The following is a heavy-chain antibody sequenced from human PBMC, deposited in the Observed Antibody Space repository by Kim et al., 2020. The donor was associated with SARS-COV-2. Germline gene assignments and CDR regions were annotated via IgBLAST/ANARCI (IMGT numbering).Heavy chain of an antibody. CDR3: AKGRDSCSSPTCTTYFYVLDV. CDR1: GFTFRRYA. V-gene: IGHV3-23*01. Sequence: GGSLRLSCTASGFTFRRYAMNWVRQAPGKGLEWVSGVSGSDDNTYYADSVKGRFTISRDISKNTVYLQMNSLRVDDTAVYFCAKGRDSCSSPTCTTYFYVLDVWGQGTTVTVSS. D-gene: IGHD3-10*02. CDR2: VSGSDDNT. J-gene: IGHJ6*02.